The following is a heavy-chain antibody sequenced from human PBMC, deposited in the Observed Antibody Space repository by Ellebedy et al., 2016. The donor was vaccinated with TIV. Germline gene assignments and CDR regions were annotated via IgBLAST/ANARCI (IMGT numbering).Heavy chain of an antibody. Sequence: PGGSLRLSCAASGFTFSSYDMHWVRQATGKGLEWVSAIGVAGDTYYPVSVKGRFTISRENAKSSLFLQMNSLTAGDTAVYHCARRGQSGTYDYWGQGTLVTVSS. D-gene: IGHD1-26*01. CDR1: GFTFSSYD. V-gene: IGHV3-13*01. J-gene: IGHJ4*02. CDR3: ARRGQSGTYDY. CDR2: IGVAGDT.